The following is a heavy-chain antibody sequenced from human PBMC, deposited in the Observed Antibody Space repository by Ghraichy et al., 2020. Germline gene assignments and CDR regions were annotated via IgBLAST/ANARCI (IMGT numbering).Heavy chain of an antibody. CDR2: ISGSGGST. D-gene: IGHD1-26*01. Sequence: LSLTCAASGFTFSSYAMSWVRQAPGKGLEWVSAISGSGGSTYYADSVKGRFTISRDNSKNTLYLQMNSLRAEDTAVYYCAKSCGSYWEPDAFDIWGQGTMVTVSS. V-gene: IGHV3-23*01. CDR1: GFTFSSYA. J-gene: IGHJ3*02. CDR3: AKSCGSYWEPDAFDI.